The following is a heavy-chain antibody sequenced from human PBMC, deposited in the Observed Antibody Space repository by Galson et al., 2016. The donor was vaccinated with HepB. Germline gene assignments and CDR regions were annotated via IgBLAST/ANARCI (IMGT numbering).Heavy chain of an antibody. Sequence: TLSLTCTVSGASITSGRYSWGWLRLPPGEGLEWIGYIYQSGDTYYTPSLRRRVSMSLDKSKNQFSLRLNSVTAADTAVYYCARYDFWSRPHGAPLDVWGQGTTVTVSS. J-gene: IGHJ6*02. V-gene: IGHV4-30-2*01. D-gene: IGHD3-3*01. CDR1: GASITSGRYS. CDR2: IYQSGDT. CDR3: ARYDFWSRPHGAPLDV.